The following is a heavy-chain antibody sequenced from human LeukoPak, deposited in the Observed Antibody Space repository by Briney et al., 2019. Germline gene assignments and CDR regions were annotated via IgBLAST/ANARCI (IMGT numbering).Heavy chain of an antibody. CDR1: RFTFSSYF. Sequence: GGSLRLSCAASRFTFSSYFMSWVRQAPGKGLECVSAIIGSGHSTYYADSVNGRFTISRDNSKNTLYLQMTRLRAEDTAVYYCARVSGTIQIWPQPFGDGMGVWGQGTTVTVSS. CDR3: ARVSGTIQIWPQPFGDGMGV. V-gene: IGHV3-23*01. J-gene: IGHJ6*02. D-gene: IGHD5-18*01. CDR2: IIGSGHST.